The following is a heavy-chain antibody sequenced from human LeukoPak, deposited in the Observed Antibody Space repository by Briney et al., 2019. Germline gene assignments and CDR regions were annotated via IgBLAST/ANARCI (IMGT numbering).Heavy chain of an antibody. Sequence: GGSLRLSCAASGFTFSSYAMSWVRQAPGKGLEWVSAIRDSGSSTHYADSVKGRFTISRDNSKNTLFLQMNSLRAEDTAIYYCAKYGPQDSGSSHFDYWGQGALVTVSS. D-gene: IGHD1-26*01. CDR2: IRDSGSST. CDR1: GFTFSSYA. CDR3: AKYGPQDSGSSHFDY. J-gene: IGHJ4*01. V-gene: IGHV3-23*01.